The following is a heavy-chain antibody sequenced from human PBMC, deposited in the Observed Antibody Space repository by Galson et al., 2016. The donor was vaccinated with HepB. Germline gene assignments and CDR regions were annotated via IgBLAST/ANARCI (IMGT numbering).Heavy chain of an antibody. CDR1: RFTFSDYA. J-gene: IGHJ4*02. V-gene: IGHV3-30-3*01. CDR3: ARHPWGSSWYYTFDY. D-gene: IGHD6-13*01. CDR2: ISYDGTNK. Sequence: SLRLSCAASRFTFSDYAMHWVRQAPGKGLEWVAVISYDGTNKFYAASVKGRFTIPRDNFKNTLYLQLNSLRAGDTAVYYCARHPWGSSWYYTFDYWGQGTLVSVSS.